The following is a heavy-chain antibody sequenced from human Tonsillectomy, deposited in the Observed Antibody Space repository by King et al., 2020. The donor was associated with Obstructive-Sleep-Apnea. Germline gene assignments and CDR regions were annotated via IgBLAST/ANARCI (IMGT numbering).Heavy chain of an antibody. D-gene: IGHD2-2*01. Sequence: QLVQSGDEVKKPGASVKVSCKASGYTFTSYGISWVRQAPGQGLEWMGWISVYNGNTFYAQKFQGRVSMTTDTSTNTAYMELRSLRSDDTAVYYCAREGCSSTSCSRLYYHYYGMDVWGQGTTVIVS. CDR2: ISVYNGNT. V-gene: IGHV1-18*04. CDR1: GYTFTSYG. J-gene: IGHJ6*02. CDR3: AREGCSSTSCSRLYYHYYGMDV.